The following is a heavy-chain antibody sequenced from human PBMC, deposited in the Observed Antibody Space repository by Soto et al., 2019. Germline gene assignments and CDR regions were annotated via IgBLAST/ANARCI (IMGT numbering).Heavy chain of an antibody. J-gene: IGHJ4*02. CDR3: TSDNEGLGEY. CDR2: INVGNGNT. D-gene: IGHD1-1*01. CDR1: GYTSTNYA. V-gene: IGHV1-3*01. Sequence: ASVKISCKASGYTSTNYAVHWVRQAPGQGLQWIGWINVGNGNTKSSQKFQGRVTFSRDTSASTAYMEVSSLTSEDTAVYYCTSDNEGLGEYWGEGNMVIVSA.